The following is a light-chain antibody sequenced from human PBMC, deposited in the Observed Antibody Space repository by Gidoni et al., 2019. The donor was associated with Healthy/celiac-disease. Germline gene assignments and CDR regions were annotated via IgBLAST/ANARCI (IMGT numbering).Light chain of an antibody. CDR2: AAS. Sequence: DIQMTQSPSSLSASVGDRVTITCRASQSISSYLNWYQQKPVKAPKLLIYAASSLQSGVPSRCSGSGSGTDFTLTISSLQPEDFATYYCQQSYSTLTWTFGQXTKVGIK. CDR1: QSISSY. J-gene: IGKJ1*01. CDR3: QQSYSTLTWT. V-gene: IGKV1-39*01.